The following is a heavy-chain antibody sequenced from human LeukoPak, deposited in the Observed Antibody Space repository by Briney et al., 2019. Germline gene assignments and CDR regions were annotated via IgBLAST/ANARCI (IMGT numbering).Heavy chain of an antibody. Sequence: KPGGSLRLSCVASGLSFTNAWMSWVRQAPGKGLEWVGRIKNKVDGGTVDYAAPVKGRFTISRDDSKNTLFLHMNSLKTEDTAVYYCTTDPGDYEIYWGQGTLVNVSS. CDR3: TTDPGDYEIY. J-gene: IGHJ4*02. D-gene: IGHD4-17*01. V-gene: IGHV3-15*01. CDR2: IKNKVDGGTV. CDR1: GLSFTNAW.